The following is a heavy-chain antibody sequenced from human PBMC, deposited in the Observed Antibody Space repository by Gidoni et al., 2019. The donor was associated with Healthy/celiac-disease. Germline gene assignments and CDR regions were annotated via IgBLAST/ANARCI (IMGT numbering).Heavy chain of an antibody. CDR1: GGSISSGSYY. CDR2: IYTSGST. V-gene: IGHV4-61*02. J-gene: IGHJ4*02. Sequence: QVQLQESGPGLVKPSPTLSLTCTVSGGSISSGSYYWSWIRQPAGKGLEWIGRIYTSGSTNYNPSLKSRVTISVDTSKNQFSLKLSSVTAADTAVYYCARGTGTTYGYWGQGTLVTVSS. D-gene: IGHD1-7*01. CDR3: ARGTGTTYGY.